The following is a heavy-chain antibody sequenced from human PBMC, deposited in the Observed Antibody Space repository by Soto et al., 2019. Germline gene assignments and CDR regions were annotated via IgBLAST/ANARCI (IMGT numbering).Heavy chain of an antibody. D-gene: IGHD3-22*01. J-gene: IGHJ4*02. CDR3: AKALFAYYYDSSGYPPYDY. CDR1: GFTFSSYA. V-gene: IGHV3-23*01. CDR2: ISGSGGST. Sequence: GGSLRLSSAASGFTFSSYAMSWVRQAPGKGLEWVSAISGSGGSTYYADSVKGRFTISRDNSKNTLYLQMNSLRAEDTAVYYCAKALFAYYYDSSGYPPYDYWGQGTLVTVSS.